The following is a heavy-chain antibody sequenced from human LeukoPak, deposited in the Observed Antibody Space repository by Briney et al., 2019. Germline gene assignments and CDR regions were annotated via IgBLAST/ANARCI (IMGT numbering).Heavy chain of an antibody. V-gene: IGHV3-15*01. CDR1: GFTFSNAW. Sequence: GGSLRLSCVVSGFTFSNAWMSWVRQAPGKGLEWVARIKSKTDGGTTDYAAPVKGRFTISRDDSKNTLYLQMNSLKTEDTAVYYCTTEPTYYDFWSFDYWGQGTLVTVSS. CDR2: IKSKTDGGTT. CDR3: TTEPTYYDFWSFDY. D-gene: IGHD3-3*01. J-gene: IGHJ4*02.